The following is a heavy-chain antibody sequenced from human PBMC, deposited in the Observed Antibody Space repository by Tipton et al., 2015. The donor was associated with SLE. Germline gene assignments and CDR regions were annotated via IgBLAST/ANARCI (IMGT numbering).Heavy chain of an antibody. D-gene: IGHD4-17*01. Sequence: TLSLTCTVSGVSISSGSYYWSWVRQPAGKGLEWIGLMYASGSMNYNPSLESRVTISVDTSKNQLSLTLTSVTAADTAVYFCAAVTTEGGGFDYWGQGALVTVSS. CDR2: MYASGSM. J-gene: IGHJ4*02. V-gene: IGHV4-61*02. CDR1: GVSISSGSYY. CDR3: AAVTTEGGGFDY.